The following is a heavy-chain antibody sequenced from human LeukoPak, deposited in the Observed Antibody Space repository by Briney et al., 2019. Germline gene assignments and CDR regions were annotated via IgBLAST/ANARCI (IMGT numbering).Heavy chain of an antibody. CDR2: IYYSGGT. J-gene: IGHJ4*02. D-gene: IGHD3-16*02. Sequence: PSETLSLTCTVSGGSISSSSYYWGWIRQPPGKGLEWIGSIYYSGGTYYNPSLKSRVTISVDTSKNQFSLKLSSVTAADTAVYYCARGHPLEYDYVWGSYRDDYWGQGTLVTVSS. CDR1: GGSISSSSYY. CDR3: ARGHPLEYDYVWGSYRDDY. V-gene: IGHV4-39*07.